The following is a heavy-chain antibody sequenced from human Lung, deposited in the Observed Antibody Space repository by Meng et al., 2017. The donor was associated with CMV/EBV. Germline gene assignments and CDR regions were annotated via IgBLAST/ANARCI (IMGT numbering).Heavy chain of an antibody. D-gene: IGHD3-16*01. CDR3: TTDCSWDVMTTIGLNDY. CDR2: IKTKTDGGTA. Sequence: TVSNAWMSWVRQAPGKGLEWVGRIKTKTDGGTADYAAPVKGRFTISRDDSKNTLYLQMNSLKTEDTAVYHCTTDCSWDVMTTIGLNDYWGQGTLVTVSS. V-gene: IGHV3-15*01. CDR1: TVSNAW. J-gene: IGHJ4*02.